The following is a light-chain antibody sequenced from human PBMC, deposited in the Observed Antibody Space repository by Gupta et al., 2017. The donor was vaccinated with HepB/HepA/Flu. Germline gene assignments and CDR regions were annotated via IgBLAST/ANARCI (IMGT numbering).Light chain of an antibody. J-gene: IGLJ2*01. V-gene: IGLV2-14*03. CDR3: SSYTSSSTVV. CDR2: DVT. CDR1: SSDVGGYNY. Sequence: QSALTQPASVSGSPGQSITISCTGTSSDVGGYNYVSWYQQHPGKAPKFMIYDVTSRPSGVSTRFSGSKSGNTASLTISGLQAEDEADYYCSSYTSSSTVVFGGGTKLTVL.